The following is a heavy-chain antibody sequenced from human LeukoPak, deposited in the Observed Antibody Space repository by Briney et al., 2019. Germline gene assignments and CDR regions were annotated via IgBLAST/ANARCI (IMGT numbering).Heavy chain of an antibody. CDR2: ISWNGGAV. J-gene: IGHJ4*02. CDR1: GFIFDDYA. D-gene: IGHD1-26*01. CDR3: AKGLVRPVGATHFDF. Sequence: PGRSLRLSCAASGFIFDDYAMHWVRQAPGKGPEWVSGISWNGGAVGYADSVKGRCTISRDNAGNSLYLQLNRLRPEDMAYYYCAKGLVRPVGATHFDFWGQGTLVTVSS. V-gene: IGHV3-9*03.